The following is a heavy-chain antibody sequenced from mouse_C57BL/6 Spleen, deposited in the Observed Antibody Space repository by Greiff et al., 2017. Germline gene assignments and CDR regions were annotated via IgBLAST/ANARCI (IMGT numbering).Heavy chain of an antibody. CDR2: ISDGGSYT. CDR3: ARDLDYGSSYRYFDV. J-gene: IGHJ1*03. V-gene: IGHV5-4*01. CDR1: GFTFSSYA. Sequence: EVQLVESGGGLVKPGGSLKLSCAASGFTFSSYAMSWVRQTPEKRLEWVATISDGGSYTYYPDNVKGRFTISRDYAKNNLYLQMSHLKSEDTAMYYCARDLDYGSSYRYFDVWGTGTTVTVSS. D-gene: IGHD1-1*01.